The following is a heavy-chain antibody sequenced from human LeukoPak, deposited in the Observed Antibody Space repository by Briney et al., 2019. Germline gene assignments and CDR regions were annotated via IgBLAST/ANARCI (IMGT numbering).Heavy chain of an antibody. D-gene: IGHD3-10*01. CDR2: ISAYNGNT. J-gene: IGHJ5*02. CDR1: GYTFTIYG. Sequence: GASVKVSCKASGYTFTIYGISWVRQAPGQGLEWMGWISAYNGNTNYAQKLQGRVTMTTDTSTSTAYIELRNLRSDETAVYYCARCAVRGVIEENWFDPWGQGTLVTVSS. V-gene: IGHV1-18*01. CDR3: ARCAVRGVIEENWFDP.